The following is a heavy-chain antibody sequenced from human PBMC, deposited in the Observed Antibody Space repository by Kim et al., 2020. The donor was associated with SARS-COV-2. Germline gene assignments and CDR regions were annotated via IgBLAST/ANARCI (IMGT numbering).Heavy chain of an antibody. CDR2: IYYSGST. J-gene: IGHJ4*02. D-gene: IGHD3-16*02. Sequence: SETLSLTCTVSGGSISSYYWSWIRQPPGKGLEWIGYIYYSGSTNYNPSLKSRVTISVDTSKNQFSLKLSSVTAADTAVYYCASMRYYDYVWGSYRLDYWGQGTLVTVSS. CDR1: GGSISSYY. V-gene: IGHV4-59*01. CDR3: ASMRYYDYVWGSYRLDY.